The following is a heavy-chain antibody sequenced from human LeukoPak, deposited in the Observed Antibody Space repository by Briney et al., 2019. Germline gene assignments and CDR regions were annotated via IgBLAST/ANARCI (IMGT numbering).Heavy chain of an antibody. V-gene: IGHV4-59*01. CDR2: IYYSGST. Sequence: WETLSLTCTVSGDSISGFYWSWVRQPPGKGLEWLAYIYYSGSTHYNPSLKSGVTIFIETSKNPFSLNLRSVTAADTAVYYCAGGGARRSSAFDIWGQGTVVTVSS. J-gene: IGHJ3*02. CDR3: AGGGARRSSAFDI. CDR1: GDSISGFY. D-gene: IGHD3-16*01.